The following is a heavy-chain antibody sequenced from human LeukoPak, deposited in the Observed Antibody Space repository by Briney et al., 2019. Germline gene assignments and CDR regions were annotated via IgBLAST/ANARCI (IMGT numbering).Heavy chain of an antibody. D-gene: IGHD2-15*01. V-gene: IGHV4-38-2*02. CDR2: MYHSGDT. J-gene: IGHJ1*01. CDR3: ARDCSGGSCSFQH. Sequence: PSETLSLTCTVPGYSVSSGYYWGWIRQPPGKGLEWIGSMYHSGDTYYNPSLKSRVTISVDTSKNQLSLKLSSVIAADTAVYYCARDCSGGSCSFQHWGQGTLVTVSS. CDR1: GYSVSSGYY.